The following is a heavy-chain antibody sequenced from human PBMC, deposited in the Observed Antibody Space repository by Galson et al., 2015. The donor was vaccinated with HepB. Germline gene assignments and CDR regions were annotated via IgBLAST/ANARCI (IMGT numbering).Heavy chain of an antibody. J-gene: IGHJ6*03. CDR2: TYYRSKWYN. V-gene: IGHV6-1*01. CDR1: GDSVSSNSAA. D-gene: IGHD4-17*01. CDR3: ARETTVTTNYYYYMDV. Sequence: CAISGDSVSSNSAAWNWIRQSPSRGLEWLGRTYYRSKWYNDYAVSVKSRITINPDTSKNQFSLQLNSVTPEDTAVYYCARETTVTTNYYYYMDVWGKGTTITVSS.